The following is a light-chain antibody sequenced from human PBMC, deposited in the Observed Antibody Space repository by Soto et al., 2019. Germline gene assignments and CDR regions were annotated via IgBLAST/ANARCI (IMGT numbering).Light chain of an antibody. CDR2: AAS. CDR3: HQSNTLSPLT. CDR1: QSISNY. Sequence: DIQMTQSPSSLSASVGDRVIITCRTSQSISNYLNWYQHKPGKAPTVLISAASNLQSGVPSRISGSGSGTVFNLTISSLQPEDFATYFCHQSNTLSPLTFGGGTKVEIK. V-gene: IGKV1-39*01. J-gene: IGKJ4*01.